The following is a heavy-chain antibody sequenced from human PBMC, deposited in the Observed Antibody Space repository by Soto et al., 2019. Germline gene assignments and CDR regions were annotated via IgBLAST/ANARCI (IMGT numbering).Heavy chain of an antibody. J-gene: IGHJ3*02. Sequence: QVTLRESGPTLVKPTQTLTLTCTFSGFSLITSGVGVGWLRLPPGKALEWLAVIHWDDGKRYSPSLKTRLTITKDTSKNEVVLTMTNIDPVDTATYYCARYLRPAAAFAIWGQGTMATVSS. CDR2: IHWDDGK. CDR3: ARYLRPAAAFAI. CDR1: GFSLITSGVG. D-gene: IGHD1-26*01. V-gene: IGHV2-5*02.